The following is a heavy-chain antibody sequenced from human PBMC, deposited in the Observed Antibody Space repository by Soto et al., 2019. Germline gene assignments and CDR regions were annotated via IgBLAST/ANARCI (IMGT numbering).Heavy chain of an antibody. CDR3: ARGGKYYYDSSGYYVYYYGMDV. CDR2: INHSGST. Sequence: LSLTCAVYGGSFSGYYWSWIRQPPGKGLEWIGEINHSGSTNYNPSLKSRVTISVDTSKNQFSLKLSSVTAADTAVYYCARGGKYYYDSSGYYVYYYGMDVWGQGTTVTVSS. V-gene: IGHV4-34*01. CDR1: GGSFSGYY. J-gene: IGHJ6*02. D-gene: IGHD3-22*01.